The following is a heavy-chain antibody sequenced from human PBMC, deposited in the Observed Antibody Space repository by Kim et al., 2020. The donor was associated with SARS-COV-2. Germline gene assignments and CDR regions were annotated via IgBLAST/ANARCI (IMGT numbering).Heavy chain of an antibody. Sequence: YNPSLKSRVTISVDTSKNQFSLKLTSVTAADTAVYYCASRTQSSTWYFDYWGQGTLVTVSS. D-gene: IGHD6-13*01. CDR3: ASRTQSSTWYFDY. J-gene: IGHJ4*02. V-gene: IGHV4-39*01.